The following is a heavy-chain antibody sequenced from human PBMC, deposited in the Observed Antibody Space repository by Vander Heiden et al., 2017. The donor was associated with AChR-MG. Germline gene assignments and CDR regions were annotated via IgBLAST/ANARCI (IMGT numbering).Heavy chain of an antibody. CDR3: AMNGGPGASWFDP. CDR2: IWFDGSNK. J-gene: IGHJ5*02. D-gene: IGHD3-16*01. CDR1: GFTFSSYG. V-gene: IGHV3-33*08. Sequence: QVQLVESGGGVVQPGRSLRLSCAASGFTFSSYGMHWVRQAPGKGLEWVALIWFDGSNKNQADAVKGRFTISRDNSKNTMSLQMKRMRAEDTAVYYFAMNGGPGASWFDPWGQGTLVTVSS.